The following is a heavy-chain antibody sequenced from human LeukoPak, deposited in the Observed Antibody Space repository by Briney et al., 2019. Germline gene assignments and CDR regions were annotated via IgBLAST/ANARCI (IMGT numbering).Heavy chain of an antibody. V-gene: IGHV1-2*02. D-gene: IGHD2-15*01. CDR2: MNPNRGDT. CDR3: GRRRIDCSDTGCYVDY. CDR1: GYTFTVYY. J-gene: IGHJ4*03. Sequence: ASVTVSFKASGYTFTVYYIHWMRQAPGQGLEWMGWMNPNRGDTSYSQKFQGRVTMTRDTPINTAYMELSGLTSDDTAVYYCGRRRIDCSDTGCYVDYWGQGTLGTVS.